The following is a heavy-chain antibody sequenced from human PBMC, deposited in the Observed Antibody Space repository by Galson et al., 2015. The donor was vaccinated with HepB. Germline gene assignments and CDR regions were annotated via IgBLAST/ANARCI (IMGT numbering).Heavy chain of an antibody. Sequence: SVKVSCKASGGTFSSYAISWVRQAPGQGLEWMGRIIPILGIANYAQKFQGRVTITADKSTSTAYMELSSLRSEDTAVYYCARDKKPYGDYGGRAFDIWGQGTMVTVSS. D-gene: IGHD4-17*01. J-gene: IGHJ3*02. CDR1: GGTFSSYA. V-gene: IGHV1-69*04. CDR2: IIPILGIA. CDR3: ARDKKPYGDYGGRAFDI.